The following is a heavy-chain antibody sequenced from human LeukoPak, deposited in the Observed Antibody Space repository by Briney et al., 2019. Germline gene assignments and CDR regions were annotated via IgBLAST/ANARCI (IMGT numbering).Heavy chain of an antibody. CDR1: GVSVSTPH. J-gene: IGHJ4*02. CDR2: LSYTGKT. V-gene: IGHV4-59*02. D-gene: IGHD2/OR15-2a*01. Sequence: ASETLSLTCNVSGVSVSTPHWNWIPQRPGKGLEWIGCLSYTGKTDYSPSLKSRVSISLGSSNNHFSLKLTSVTAADTAVYYCSEGYFEPFDHWGQGILVTVSS. CDR3: SEGYFEPFDH.